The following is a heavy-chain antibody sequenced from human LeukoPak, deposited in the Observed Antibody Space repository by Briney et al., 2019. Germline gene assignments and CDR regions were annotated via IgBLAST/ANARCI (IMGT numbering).Heavy chain of an antibody. CDR2: ISYDGSNK. D-gene: IGHD1-26*01. V-gene: IGHV3-30*04. CDR1: GFTFSSYA. CDR3: ARVVGRWELLRGAVDY. Sequence: PGGSLRLSCAASGFTFSSYAMHWVRQAPGKGLGWVAVISYDGSNKYYADSVKGRFTISRDNSKNTLYLQKNSLRAEDTAVYYCARVVGRWELLRGAVDYWGQGTLVTVSS. J-gene: IGHJ4*02.